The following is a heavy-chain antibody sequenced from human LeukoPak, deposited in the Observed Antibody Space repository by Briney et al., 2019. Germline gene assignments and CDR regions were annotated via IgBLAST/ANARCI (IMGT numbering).Heavy chain of an antibody. CDR2: IYPGDSDT. V-gene: IGHV5-51*01. Sequence: GESLKISCKGSGYSFTSYWIGWVRQIPGKGLEWMGIIYPGDSDTRYSPSFQGQVTISADKSISTTYLQWSSLKASDTAMYYCARSPPLYYYGSGSSLTAFDYWGQGTLVTVSS. D-gene: IGHD3-10*01. J-gene: IGHJ4*02. CDR3: ARSPPLYYYGSGSSLTAFDY. CDR1: GYSFTSYW.